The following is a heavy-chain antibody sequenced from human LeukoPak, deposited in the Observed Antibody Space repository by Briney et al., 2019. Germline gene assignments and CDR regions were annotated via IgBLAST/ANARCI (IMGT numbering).Heavy chain of an antibody. J-gene: IGHJ4*02. CDR3: ATNYYYDSSGYSLFAY. CDR1: GGTFSSYA. CDR2: IIPIFGTA. V-gene: IGHV1-69*05. Sequence: SVKVSCKAFGGTFSSYAISWVRQAPGQGLEWMGRIIPIFGTANYAQKFQGRVTITTDESTSTAYMELSSLRSEDTAVYYCATNYYYDSSGYSLFAYWGQGTLVTVSS. D-gene: IGHD3-22*01.